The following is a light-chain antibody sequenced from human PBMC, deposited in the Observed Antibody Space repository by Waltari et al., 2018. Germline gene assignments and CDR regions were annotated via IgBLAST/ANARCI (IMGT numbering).Light chain of an antibody. J-gene: IGKJ1*01. V-gene: IGKV4-1*01. CDR1: QSVLYSSNNKNY. CDR2: WAS. CDR3: QQYYSTAGT. Sequence: DIVMTQSPDSLAVSLGERATINCKSSQSVLYSSNNKNYLAWYQQKPGQPPKLLIYWASTRESGIPDRFSGSGSGTDFTLNISSLQAEDVAVYYGQQYYSTAGTFGQGTKVEIK.